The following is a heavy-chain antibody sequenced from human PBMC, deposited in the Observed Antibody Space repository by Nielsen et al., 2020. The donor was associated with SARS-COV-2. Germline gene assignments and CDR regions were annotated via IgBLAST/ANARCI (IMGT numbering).Heavy chain of an antibody. CDR3: ARHGEKYYDSSGYAAAFDI. J-gene: IGHJ3*02. CDR2: IYYSGST. CDR1: GGSISNYY. V-gene: IGHV4-59*08. D-gene: IGHD3-22*01. Sequence: SETLSLTCTVSGGSISNYYWSWIRQPPGKGLEWIGYIYYSGSTNYNPSLKSRVTISVDTSKNQFSLKLSSVTAADTAVYYCARHGEKYYDSSGYAAAFDIWGLGTMVTVSS.